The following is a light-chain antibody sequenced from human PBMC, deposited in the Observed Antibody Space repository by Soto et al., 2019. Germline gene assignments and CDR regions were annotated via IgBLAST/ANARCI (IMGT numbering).Light chain of an antibody. J-gene: IGKJ2*01. CDR1: QSVSSN. CDR3: QQYNNWPPYT. Sequence: EIVMTQSPATLSVSPGERATLSCRASQSVSSNLAWYQQKPGQAPRLLIYGASFRATGIPARFSGSGSGTEFTLTISSLQSEDRAVYYCQQYNNWPPYTFGQGTKLEIK. V-gene: IGKV3-15*01. CDR2: GAS.